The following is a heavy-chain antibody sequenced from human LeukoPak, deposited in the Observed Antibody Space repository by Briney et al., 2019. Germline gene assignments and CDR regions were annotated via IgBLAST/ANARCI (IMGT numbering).Heavy chain of an antibody. Sequence: PSETLSLTCTVSGGSISSSSYYWGWIRQPPGKGLEWIGSIYYSGSTYYNPSLQSRVTISLDTSKNQFSLKLNSVTAADTAVYYCARDHGSSNWYYYWGQGTLVTVSS. V-gene: IGHV4-39*07. D-gene: IGHD6-13*01. CDR3: ARDHGSSNWYYY. CDR1: GGSISSSSYY. J-gene: IGHJ4*02. CDR2: IYYSGST.